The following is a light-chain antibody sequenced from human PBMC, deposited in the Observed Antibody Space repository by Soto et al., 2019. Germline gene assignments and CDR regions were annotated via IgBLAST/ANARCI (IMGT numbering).Light chain of an antibody. CDR3: QQRSDWQYT. J-gene: IGKJ2*01. V-gene: IGKV3-11*01. CDR1: QRITSY. Sequence: EVVLTQSPATLSLSPGERATLSCRASQRITSYLAWYQQRPGQAPRLLMYDATNRASGVPARFSGSKSGTDFTLTLSSLQPEDFAVYFCQQRSDWQYTFGQGTKVE. CDR2: DAT.